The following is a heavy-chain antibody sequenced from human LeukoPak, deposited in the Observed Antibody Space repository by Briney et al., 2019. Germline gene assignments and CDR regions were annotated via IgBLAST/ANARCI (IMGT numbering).Heavy chain of an antibody. CDR3: ARELRGGYNYLGY. CDR2: IYYSGSGST. D-gene: IGHD5-24*01. Sequence: PSETLSLTCTVSGGSISNYYWNWIRQPPGEGLEWIGYIYYSGSGSTNYNPSLKSRVTISVDTSKNQFSLKLGSVTAADTAVYYCARELRGGYNYLGYWGQGSLVTVSS. J-gene: IGHJ4*02. CDR1: GGSISNYY. V-gene: IGHV4-59*12.